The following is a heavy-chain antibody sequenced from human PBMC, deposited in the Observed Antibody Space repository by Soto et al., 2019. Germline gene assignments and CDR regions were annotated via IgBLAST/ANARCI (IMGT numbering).Heavy chain of an antibody. CDR2: IIPIFGTA. V-gene: IGHV1-69*01. CDR3: ARDGGSHSGGIDY. Sequence: QVQLVQSGAEVKKPGSSVKVSCKASGGTFSSYSINWVRQAPGQGLECMGEIIPIFGTANYAQKIQGRVTITADESTSTAYMERSSLRSEDTAVYYCARDGGSHSGGIDYWGQATLVTVSS. CDR1: GGTFSSYS. D-gene: IGHD1-26*01. J-gene: IGHJ4*02.